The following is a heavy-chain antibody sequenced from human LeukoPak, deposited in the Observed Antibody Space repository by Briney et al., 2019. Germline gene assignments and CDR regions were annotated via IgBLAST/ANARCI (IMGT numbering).Heavy chain of an antibody. J-gene: IGHJ4*02. CDR2: ISSSSSYI. CDR3: ASEYYYDSSGYYSDY. V-gene: IGHV3-21*01. CDR1: GFTFSSYS. D-gene: IGHD3-22*01. Sequence: GGSLRLSCAASGFTFSSYSMNWVRQAPGKGLEWVSSISSSSSYIYYADSVKGRFTISRDNAKNTLYLQMNSLRAEDTAVYYCASEYYYDSSGYYSDYWGQGTLVTVSS.